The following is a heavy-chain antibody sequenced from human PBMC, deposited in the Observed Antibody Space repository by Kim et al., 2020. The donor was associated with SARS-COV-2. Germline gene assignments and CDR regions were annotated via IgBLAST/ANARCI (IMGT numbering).Heavy chain of an antibody. J-gene: IGHJ6*02. V-gene: IGHV3-43*01. Sequence: VEGRFTISRDNSKNSLYLQMNSLRTEDTALYYCAKGGIAAAGGYYSGMDVWGQGTTVTVSS. CDR3: AKGGIAAAGGYYSGMDV. D-gene: IGHD6-13*01.